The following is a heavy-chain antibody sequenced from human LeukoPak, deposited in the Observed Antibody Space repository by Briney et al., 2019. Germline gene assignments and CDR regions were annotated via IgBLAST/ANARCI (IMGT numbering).Heavy chain of an antibody. V-gene: IGHV3-23*01. J-gene: IGHJ4*02. Sequence: GGSLRLSCAAAGFTFSSYVMSGLRQAGENGLEWVSSINGRGSSTYYADSVKGRFTISRDNSKNTLYLQMNSLRAEDTAVHYCARQPDDFSGWNNGKDFFDYWGQGTLVTVSS. CDR3: ARQPDDFSGWNNGKDFFDY. D-gene: IGHD6-19*01. CDR2: INGRGSST. CDR1: GFTFSSYV.